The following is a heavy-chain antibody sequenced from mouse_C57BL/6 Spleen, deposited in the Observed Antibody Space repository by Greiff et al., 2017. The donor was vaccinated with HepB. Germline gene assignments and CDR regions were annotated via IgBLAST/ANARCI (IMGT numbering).Heavy chain of an antibody. CDR2: IHPNSGST. CDR1: GYTFTSYW. Sequence: QVQLQQPGAELVKPGASVKLSCKASGYTFTSYWMHWVKQRPGQGLEWIGMIHPNSGSTNYNEKFKSKATLTVDKSSSTAYMQLSSLTSEDSAVYYCANYGSSYPYYAMDYWGQGTSVTVSS. D-gene: IGHD1-1*01. V-gene: IGHV1-64*01. CDR3: ANYGSSYPYYAMDY. J-gene: IGHJ4*01.